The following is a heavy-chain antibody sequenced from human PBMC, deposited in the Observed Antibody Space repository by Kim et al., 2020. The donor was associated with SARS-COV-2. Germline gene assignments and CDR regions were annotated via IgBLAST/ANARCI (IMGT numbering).Heavy chain of an antibody. V-gene: IGHV4-38-2*02. CDR1: GYSISSGYY. CDR3: ARELEAVYFDY. CDR2: IYHSGST. D-gene: IGHD6-19*01. Sequence: SETLSLTCTVSGYSISSGYYWGWIRQPPGKGLEWIGSIYHSGSTYYNPSLKSRVTISVDTSKNQFSLKLSSVTAADTAVYYCARELEAVYFDYWGQGTLVTVSS. J-gene: IGHJ4*02.